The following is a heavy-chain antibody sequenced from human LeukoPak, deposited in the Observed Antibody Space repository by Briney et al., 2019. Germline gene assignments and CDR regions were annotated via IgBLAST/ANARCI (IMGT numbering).Heavy chain of an antibody. Sequence: GGSLRLSCVASGFTFSSSAMSWVRQAPGKGLEWVSAISNNGGYTYYADSVQGRFTISRDNSKSTLCLQMNSLRAEDTAVYYCAKQLGYCSDGSCYFPYWGQGTLVTVSS. CDR3: AKQLGYCSDGSCYFPY. CDR2: ISNNGGYT. CDR1: GFTFSSSA. V-gene: IGHV3-23*01. D-gene: IGHD2-15*01. J-gene: IGHJ4*02.